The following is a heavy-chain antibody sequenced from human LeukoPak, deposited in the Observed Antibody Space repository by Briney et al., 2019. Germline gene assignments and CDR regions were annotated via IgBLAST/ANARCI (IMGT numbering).Heavy chain of an antibody. CDR3: ARDMYYNPVRFDI. J-gene: IGHJ3*02. Sequence: SETLSLTCTVSGGSISSGSYNLSWIRQPAGKGLEWIGRISTSGTSNYNPSLNSRVTISLDTSKNQFSLRLSSVTAADTAVYYCARDMYYNPVRFDIWGQGTMVTVSS. CDR1: GGSISSGSYN. V-gene: IGHV4-61*02. D-gene: IGHD3-10*01. CDR2: ISTSGTS.